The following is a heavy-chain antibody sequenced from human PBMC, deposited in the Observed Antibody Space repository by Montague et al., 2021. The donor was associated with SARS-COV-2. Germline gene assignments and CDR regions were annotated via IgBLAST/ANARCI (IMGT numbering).Heavy chain of an antibody. J-gene: IGHJ6*02. CDR2: INHSGST. Sequence: SETLSLTCAVYGGSFSGYYWTWIRQSPRKGLEWIGEINHSGSTNYNPSLKSRVTIPVDTSKNQFSLKLSSVTAADTAVYYCACGEITTRGLIYYYGMDVWGQGTTVTVSS. D-gene: IGHD4-11*01. CDR3: ACGEITTRGLIYYYGMDV. V-gene: IGHV4-34*01. CDR1: GGSFSGYY.